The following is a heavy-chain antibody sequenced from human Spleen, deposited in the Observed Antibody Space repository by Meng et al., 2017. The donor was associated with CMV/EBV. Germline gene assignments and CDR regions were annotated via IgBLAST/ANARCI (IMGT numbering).Heavy chain of an antibody. CDR3: AKDLRGYGMDV. CDR1: GFTFSSYG. Sequence: SLKISCAASGFTFSSYGMHWVRQAPGKGLEWVAVIWYDGSNKYYADSVKGRFTISRDNSKNTLYLQMNSLRAEDTAVYYCAKDLRGYGMDVWGQGTTVTVSS. J-gene: IGHJ6*02. CDR2: IWYDGSNK. V-gene: IGHV3-33*06.